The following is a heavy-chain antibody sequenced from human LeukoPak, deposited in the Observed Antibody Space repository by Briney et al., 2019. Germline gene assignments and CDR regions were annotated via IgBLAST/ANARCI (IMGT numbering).Heavy chain of an antibody. CDR1: GGSISSGNYY. V-gene: IGHV4-30-4*01. CDR2: IYYSGSV. D-gene: IGHD1-14*01. Sequence: SETLSLTCTVSGGSISSGNYYWSWIRQSPGKGLEWIGYIYYSGSVFYNPSLESRIIISLDTSKNQFSLKVTSLTAADSAVYYCARKTRTWSNWFDPWGQGTLVTVSS. J-gene: IGHJ5*02. CDR3: ARKTRTWSNWFDP.